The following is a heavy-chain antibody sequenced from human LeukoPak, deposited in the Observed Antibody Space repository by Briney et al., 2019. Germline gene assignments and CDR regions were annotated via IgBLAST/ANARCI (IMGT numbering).Heavy chain of an antibody. D-gene: IGHD6-19*01. J-gene: IGHJ6*02. CDR2: IYYRGDI. V-gene: IGHV4-59*08. Sequence: SETLSLTRTVSGGSMTNYYWAWIRQPPGKGLEWVGHIYYRGDIKYNPSLKSRVTVSVDTSKQQFSLRLTSVSAADAAVYYCARLSGPSGTPVSFFGLDVWGPGTTVTVSS. CDR3: ARLSGPSGTPVSFFGLDV. CDR1: GGSMTNYY.